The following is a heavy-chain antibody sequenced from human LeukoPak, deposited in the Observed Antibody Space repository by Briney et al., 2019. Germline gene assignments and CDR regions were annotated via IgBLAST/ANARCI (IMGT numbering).Heavy chain of an antibody. Sequence: PGGSLRLSCAASGYTFSIYWMNWVRQAPGKGLEWVASIKQDGSETYYMESVQGRFTISRDNDMNFLYLRLSILRAEDTAVYYCTRENSGSLSLEYWGQGTLVTVSS. CDR1: GYTFSIYW. CDR2: IKQDGSET. D-gene: IGHD1-26*01. V-gene: IGHV3-7*01. CDR3: TRENSGSLSLEY. J-gene: IGHJ4*02.